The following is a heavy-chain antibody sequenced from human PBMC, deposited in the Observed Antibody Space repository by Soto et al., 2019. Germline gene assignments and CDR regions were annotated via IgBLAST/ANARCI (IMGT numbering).Heavy chain of an antibody. V-gene: IGHV1-2*02. J-gene: IGHJ3*02. CDR1: GYTFTGYY. CDR2: INPNSGGT. D-gene: IGHD3-22*01. Sequence: ASVKVSCKASGYTFTGYYMHWVRQAPGQGLEWMGWINPNSGGTNYAQKFQGRVTMNRDTSISTAYMELSRLRSDDTAVYYCARDRWDYYDSSGYYDAFDIWGQGTMVTVSS. CDR3: ARDRWDYYDSSGYYDAFDI.